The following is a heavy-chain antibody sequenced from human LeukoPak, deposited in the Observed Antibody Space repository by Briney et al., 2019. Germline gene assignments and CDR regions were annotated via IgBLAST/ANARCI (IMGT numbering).Heavy chain of an antibody. CDR1: GGSIGSSSYY. CDR2: ISYSGST. J-gene: IGHJ4*02. D-gene: IGHD3-10*01. V-gene: IGHV4-39*01. Sequence: SETLSLTCTVSGGSIGSSSYYWGWIRQPPGKGLEWIGSISYSGSTYYNPSLKSRVTISVDTSKNQFSLKLSSVTAADTAVYYCARHARGGGGISMVRGVRTKYYFDYWGQGTLVTVSS. CDR3: ARHARGGGGISMVRGVRTKYYFDY.